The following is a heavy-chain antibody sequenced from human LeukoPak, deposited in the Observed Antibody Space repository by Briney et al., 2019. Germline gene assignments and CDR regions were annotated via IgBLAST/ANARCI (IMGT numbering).Heavy chain of an antibody. V-gene: IGHV4-39*07. Sequence: SETLSLTCTVSGGSISSSSYYWGWIRQPPGKGLEWIRSIYYSGSTYYNPSLKSRVTISVDTSKNQFSLKLSSVTAADTAVYYCARDHRGSNYYDSSGYWGQGTLVTVSS. J-gene: IGHJ4*02. CDR1: GGSISSSSYY. CDR2: IYYSGST. D-gene: IGHD3-22*01. CDR3: ARDHRGSNYYDSSGY.